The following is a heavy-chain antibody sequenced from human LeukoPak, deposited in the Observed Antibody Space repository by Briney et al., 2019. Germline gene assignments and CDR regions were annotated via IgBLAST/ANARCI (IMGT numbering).Heavy chain of an antibody. Sequence: QSGGSLRLSCAASGFTFGDYAMTWVRQAPGKGLEWVAAISGNGDTTYYADSVKGRFTISRDNSRTTMFLQMNSLRAEDTALYYCAKGSITLIVVAIRYYFDSWGQAPLVAVSS. CDR2: ISGNGDTT. CDR3: AKGSITLIVVAIRYYFDS. D-gene: IGHD3-22*01. V-gene: IGHV3-23*01. J-gene: IGHJ4*02. CDR1: GFTFGDYA.